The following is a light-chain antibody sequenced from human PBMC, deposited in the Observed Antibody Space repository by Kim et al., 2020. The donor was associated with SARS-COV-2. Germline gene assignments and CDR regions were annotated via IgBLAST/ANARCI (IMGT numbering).Light chain of an antibody. J-gene: IGKJ4*01. Sequence: EIVLTQSPGTLSLSPGERATLSCRASQSVSSSYLAWYQQKPGQAPRLLIYGASSRATVIPDRFSGSGSGTDFTLTISRLEPEDFAVYYCQQYGSSPRAFGGGTKVDIK. CDR2: GAS. V-gene: IGKV3-20*01. CDR3: QQYGSSPRA. CDR1: QSVSSSY.